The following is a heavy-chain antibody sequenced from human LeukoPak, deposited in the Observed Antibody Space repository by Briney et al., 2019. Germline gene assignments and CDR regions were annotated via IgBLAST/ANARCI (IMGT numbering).Heavy chain of an antibody. V-gene: IGHV3-74*01. CDR3: ARDRCSGGSCYEGPDAFDI. Sequence: GGSLRLSCIASGFTFDEYGMSWVRQAPGKGLVWVSRINSDGSSTSYADSVKGRFTISRDNAKNTLYLQMNSLRAEDTAVYYCARDRCSGGSCYEGPDAFDIWGQGTMVTVSS. CDR2: INSDGSST. CDR1: GFTFDEYG. J-gene: IGHJ3*02. D-gene: IGHD2-15*01.